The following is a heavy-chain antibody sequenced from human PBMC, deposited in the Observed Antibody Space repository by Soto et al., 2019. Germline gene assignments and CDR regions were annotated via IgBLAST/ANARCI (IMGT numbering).Heavy chain of an antibody. CDR1: GGTFSSYA. CDR3: ARGVYYDFWSGYYRDYYYGMDV. CDR2: IIPIFGTA. V-gene: IGHV1-69*13. Sequence: SVKVSCKASGGTFSSYAISWVRQAPGQGLEWMGGIIPIFGTANYAQKFQGRVTITADESTSTAYMELSSLRSEDTAVYYCARGVYYDFWSGYYRDYYYGMDVWGQGTTVTVSS. D-gene: IGHD3-3*01. J-gene: IGHJ6*02.